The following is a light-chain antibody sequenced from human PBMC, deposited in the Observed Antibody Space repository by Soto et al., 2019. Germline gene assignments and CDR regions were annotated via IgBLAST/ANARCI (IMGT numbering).Light chain of an antibody. CDR1: SSNIGAGYD. Sequence: QAVVTQPPSVSGALGQRVTISCTGSSSNIGAGYDVHWYQQLPGTAPKLLIYANNNRPSGVPDRFSGSRSGTSASLAITGLQAEDEADYYCQAYDSSLGGPVVFGGGTKLTVL. J-gene: IGLJ2*01. CDR3: QAYDSSLGGPVV. CDR2: ANN. V-gene: IGLV1-40*01.